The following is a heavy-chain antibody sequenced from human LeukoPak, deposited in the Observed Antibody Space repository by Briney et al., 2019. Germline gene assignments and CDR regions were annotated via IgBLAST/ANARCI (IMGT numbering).Heavy chain of an antibody. J-gene: IGHJ6*02. CDR3: ARDGTYYYDSSGYYYYYGMDV. V-gene: IGHV3-23*01. D-gene: IGHD3-22*01. CDR2: ISGSGGST. Sequence: PGGSLRLSCAASGFTFSSYAMSWVRQAPGKGLEWVSAISGSGGSTYYADSVKGRFTISRDNSKNTLYLQMNSLRAEDTAVYYCARDGTYYYDSSGYYYYYGMDVWGQGTTVTVSS. CDR1: GFTFSSYA.